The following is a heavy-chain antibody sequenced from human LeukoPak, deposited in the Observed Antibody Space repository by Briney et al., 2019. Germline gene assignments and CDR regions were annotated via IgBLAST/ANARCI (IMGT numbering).Heavy chain of an antibody. D-gene: IGHD6-19*01. CDR3: ARDPTNTSGRYAHSDS. Sequence: ASVKVSCKASGFTFTRYGITWVGQAPGQGLEWMGWISAYNGDTTYAQKLQGRVTMTRDRSTRTDYMEVRRRSSEDTAVYYCARDPTNTSGRYAHSDSWGQGTLVTVSS. V-gene: IGHV1-18*01. CDR2: ISAYNGDT. CDR1: GFTFTRYG. J-gene: IGHJ4*02.